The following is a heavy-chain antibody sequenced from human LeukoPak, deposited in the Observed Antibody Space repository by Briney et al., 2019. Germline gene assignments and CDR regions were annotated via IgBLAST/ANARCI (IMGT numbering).Heavy chain of an antibody. Sequence: PGGSLRLSCAASGFTFRTYWLHWVRQAPGKGLGWVSRINSDGSSTNYADSVKGRFTISRDNAKNTLYLQMNSLRAEDTAVYYCARDFDYGDYEGYGMDVWGQGTTVTVSS. CDR3: ARDFDYGDYEGYGMDV. J-gene: IGHJ6*02. CDR1: GFTFRTYW. V-gene: IGHV3-74*01. CDR2: INSDGSST. D-gene: IGHD4-17*01.